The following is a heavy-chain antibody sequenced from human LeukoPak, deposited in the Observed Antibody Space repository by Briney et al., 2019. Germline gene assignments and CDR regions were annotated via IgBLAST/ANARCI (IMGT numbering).Heavy chain of an antibody. CDR1: GFTFSSYS. D-gene: IGHD2-2*01. Sequence: GGSLRLSCAASGFTFSSYSMNWVRQAPGMGLEWVSSISRSSRYIDYADSVKGRFTISRDNAKNSLYLQMNSLRAEDTAVYYCARARNLGYCSSTSCPNFDYWGQGTLVTVSS. J-gene: IGHJ4*02. CDR3: ARARNLGYCSSTSCPNFDY. CDR2: ISRSSRYI. V-gene: IGHV3-21*01.